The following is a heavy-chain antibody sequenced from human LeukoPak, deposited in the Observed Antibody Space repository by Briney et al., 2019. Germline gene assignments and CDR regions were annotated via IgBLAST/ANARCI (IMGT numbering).Heavy chain of an antibody. D-gene: IGHD2-2*01. V-gene: IGHV4-59*01. CDR1: GGSISSYY. Sequence: SETLSLTCTVSGGSISSYYWSWIRQPPGKGLEWIGYIYYSGSTNHNPSLKSRVTISVDTSKNQFSLKLSSVTAADTAVYYCARLVVPAAPDYWGQGTLVTVSS. CDR3: ARLVVPAAPDY. J-gene: IGHJ4*02. CDR2: IYYSGST.